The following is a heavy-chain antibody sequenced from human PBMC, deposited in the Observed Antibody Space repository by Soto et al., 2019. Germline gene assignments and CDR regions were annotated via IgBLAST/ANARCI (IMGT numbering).Heavy chain of an antibody. Sequence: QVQLQESGPGLVKPSGTLSLTCAVSGGSISTSNWWSWVRQPPGKGLEWIGEVYRTGSTNYNPSLESRLIVSVDKSKNQFSLKLTSVTAADTAVYYCARARATIAAAAIFDCWGQGTLVTVSS. CDR2: VYRTGST. CDR1: GGSISTSNW. CDR3: ARARATIAAAAIFDC. J-gene: IGHJ4*02. V-gene: IGHV4-4*02. D-gene: IGHD6-13*01.